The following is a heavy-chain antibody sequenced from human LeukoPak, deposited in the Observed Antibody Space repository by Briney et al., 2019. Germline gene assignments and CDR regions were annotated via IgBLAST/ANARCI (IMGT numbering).Heavy chain of an antibody. D-gene: IGHD2-2*02. Sequence: GSLRLSCVGSGFTFSTYWMSWVRQAPGEGLEWGAHIMQNGSEKYYVASVKGRFTISRDNAKNSLYLQMNSLRAEDTAVYYCAREWALYCSSTSCYTIGMDVWGQGTTVTVSS. CDR2: IMQNGSEK. J-gene: IGHJ6*02. CDR3: AREWALYCSSTSCYTIGMDV. CDR1: GFTFSTYW. V-gene: IGHV3-7*01.